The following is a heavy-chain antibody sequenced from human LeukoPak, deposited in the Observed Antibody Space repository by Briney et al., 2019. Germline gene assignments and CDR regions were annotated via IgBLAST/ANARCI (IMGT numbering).Heavy chain of an antibody. CDR2: IKQDGSEK. CDR1: GFTCSSYW. V-gene: IGHV3-7*01. D-gene: IGHD6-19*01. Sequence: GGSLRLSCAASGFTCSSYWMSWVRQAPGKGLEWVANIKQDGSEKYYVDSVKGRFTISRDNAKNSLYLQMNSLRAEDTAVYYWASIRRGWSKNWDYWGQGTLVTVSS. CDR3: ASIRRGWSKNWDY. J-gene: IGHJ4*02.